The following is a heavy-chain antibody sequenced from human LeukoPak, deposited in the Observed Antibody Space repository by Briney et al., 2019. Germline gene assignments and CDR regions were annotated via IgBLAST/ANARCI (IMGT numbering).Heavy chain of an antibody. CDR1: GFTLGSYN. V-gene: IGHV3-48*04. D-gene: IGHD5-12*01. Sequence: GGSLRLSCAAPGFTLGSYNMKWVRQAPGEGLEGGSYISSSSSTIYYADSVKGRFTISRDNAKNSLYLQMNSLRAEDTAVYYCARSPPSRGYSGYGDFDYWGQGTLVTVSS. CDR3: ARSPPSRGYSGYGDFDY. CDR2: ISSSSSTI. J-gene: IGHJ4*02.